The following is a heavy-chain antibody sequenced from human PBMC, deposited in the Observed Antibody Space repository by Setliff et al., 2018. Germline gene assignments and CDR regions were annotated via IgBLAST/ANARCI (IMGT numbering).Heavy chain of an antibody. CDR2: IYTDGST. CDR1: GDSISRAKYY. Sequence: SETLSLACTVSGDSISRAKYYWSWIRQSAGKGLECIGRIYTDGSTKYNPSLNSRVTLLIDTAKNQISLRLSSVTAADTAVYFCARVTGFSYMDVWGKGTTVTVSS. CDR3: ARVTGFSYMDV. V-gene: IGHV4-61*02. D-gene: IGHD3-3*01. J-gene: IGHJ6*03.